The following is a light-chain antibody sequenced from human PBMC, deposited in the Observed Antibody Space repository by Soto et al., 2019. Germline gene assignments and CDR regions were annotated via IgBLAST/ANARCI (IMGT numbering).Light chain of an antibody. CDR3: SSYADSNSYV. CDR1: SSDVGGYNY. CDR2: EVT. V-gene: IGLV2-8*01. J-gene: IGLJ1*01. Sequence: QSVLTQPPSASGSPGQSVTISCTGTSSDVGGYNYVYWYQQHPGKAPKLMIYEVTKRPSGVPDRFSGSKSGNTASLTVSGLQAEDEAHYYCSSYADSNSYVFGTGTKVTVL.